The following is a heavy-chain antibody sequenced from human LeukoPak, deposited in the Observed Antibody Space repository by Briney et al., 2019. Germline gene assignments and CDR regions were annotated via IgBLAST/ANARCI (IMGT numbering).Heavy chain of an antibody. CDR1: GGSISSSSYY. Sequence: SETLSLTCTVSGGSISSSSYYWGWIRQPPGKGLEWIGSIYYSGSTYYNPSLKSRVTISVDTSKNQFSLKLSSVTAADTAVYYCARDQGYDSSGYYSDYWGQGTLVTVSS. J-gene: IGHJ4*02. CDR2: IYYSGST. CDR3: ARDQGYDSSGYYSDY. D-gene: IGHD3-22*01. V-gene: IGHV4-39*02.